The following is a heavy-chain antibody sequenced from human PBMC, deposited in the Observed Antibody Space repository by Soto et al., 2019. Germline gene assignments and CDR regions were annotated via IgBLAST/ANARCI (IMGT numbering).Heavy chain of an antibody. D-gene: IGHD6-19*01. CDR2: IWYDGSNK. Sequence: PGGSLRLSCAASGFTFSSYGMHWVRQAPGKGLEWVAVIWYDGSNKYYADSVKGRFTISRDNSKNTLYLQMNSLRAEDTAVYYCARDPSSGWPFDYWGQGTLVTVSS. V-gene: IGHV3-33*01. CDR1: GFTFSSYG. J-gene: IGHJ4*02. CDR3: ARDPSSGWPFDY.